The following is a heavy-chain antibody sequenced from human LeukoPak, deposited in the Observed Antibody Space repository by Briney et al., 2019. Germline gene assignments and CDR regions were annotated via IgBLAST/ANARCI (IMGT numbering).Heavy chain of an antibody. D-gene: IGHD3-16*01. Sequence: GVSLRLSCAASGFTFSSYSVSGVRRAPGKGVEWLSTMSGSGGSTYYADSVKGRFTIYRDNSKNTLYVKMNSLRAEDTGLYYCARLTAYWGKGTMVAVSS. J-gene: IGHJ4*02. V-gene: IGHV3-23*01. CDR3: ARLTAY. CDR1: GFTFSSYS. CDR2: MSGSGGST.